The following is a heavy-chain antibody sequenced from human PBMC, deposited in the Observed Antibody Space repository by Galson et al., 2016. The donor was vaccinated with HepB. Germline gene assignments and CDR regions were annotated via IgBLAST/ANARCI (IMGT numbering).Heavy chain of an antibody. Sequence: SLRLSCAASGLTFSDAWMSWVRQAPGKGLVWLGRIKSNTDGGTTDYGAPVKGRFTISRDDSKNTLYLQMNSLKSKDTAVYYCSTDFYGAYDAFNIWGQGTMVTVSS. D-gene: IGHD4-17*01. CDR2: IKSNTDGGTT. J-gene: IGHJ3*02. V-gene: IGHV3-15*01. CDR3: STDFYGAYDAFNI. CDR1: GLTFSDAW.